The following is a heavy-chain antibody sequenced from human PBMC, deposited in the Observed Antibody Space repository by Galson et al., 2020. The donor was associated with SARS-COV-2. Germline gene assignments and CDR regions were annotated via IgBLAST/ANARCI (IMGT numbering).Heavy chain of an antibody. CDR2: IYSGGST. Sequence: GGSLRLSCAASGFTVSSNYMSWVRQAPGKGLEWVSVIYSGGSTYYADSVKGRFTISRHNSKNTLYLQMNSLRAEDTAVYYCAREGPGSDYTGSFWFDPWGQGTLVTVSS. V-gene: IGHV3-53*04. J-gene: IGHJ5*02. CDR1: GFTVSSNY. D-gene: IGHD4-17*01. CDR3: AREGPGSDYTGSFWFDP.